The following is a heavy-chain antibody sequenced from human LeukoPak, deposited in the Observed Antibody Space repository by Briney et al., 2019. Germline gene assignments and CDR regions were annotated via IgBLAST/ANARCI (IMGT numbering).Heavy chain of an antibody. D-gene: IGHD2-2*01. J-gene: IGHJ4*02. CDR1: GGTFSSYA. Sequence: SVKVSCKASGGTFSSYAISWVRQAPGQGLEWMGGIIPIFGTANYAQKFQGRVTITADESTSTAYMELSSLRSEDTAVYYCARGRCVGSTSCYYFDYWGQGTLVTVSS. V-gene: IGHV1-69*13. CDR3: ARGRCVGSTSCYYFDY. CDR2: IIPIFGTA.